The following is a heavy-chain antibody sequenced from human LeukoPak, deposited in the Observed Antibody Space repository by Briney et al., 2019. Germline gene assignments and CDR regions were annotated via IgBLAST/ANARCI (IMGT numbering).Heavy chain of an antibody. Sequence: GGSLRLSCAASGFTFSDYYMSWIRQAPGKGPEWVASISTSSSSTDSAASVRGRFTISRDNAKNTLFLQMDSLRAEDTAVYYCARGDRIASAAYWGQGTLVTVSS. CDR3: ARGDRIASAAY. V-gene: IGHV3-11*05. CDR1: GFTFSDYY. J-gene: IGHJ4*02. CDR2: ISTSSSST. D-gene: IGHD6-13*01.